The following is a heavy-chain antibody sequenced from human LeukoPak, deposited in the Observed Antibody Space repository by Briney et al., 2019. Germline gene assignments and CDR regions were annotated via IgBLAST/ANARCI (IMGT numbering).Heavy chain of an antibody. V-gene: IGHV4-39*01. J-gene: IGHJ4*02. CDR1: GGSISSSSYY. CDR3: ATSLRGHFDY. D-gene: IGHD3-16*01. Sequence: SETLSLTCTVSGGSISSSSYYWGWIRQPPGKGLEWIGSIYYSGSTYYNPSLKSRVTISVDTSKNQFSLKLSSVTAADTAVYYCATSLRGHFDYWGQGTLVTVSS. CDR2: IYYSGST.